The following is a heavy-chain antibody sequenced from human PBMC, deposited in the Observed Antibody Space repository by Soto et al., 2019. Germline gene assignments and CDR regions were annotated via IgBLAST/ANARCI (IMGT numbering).Heavy chain of an antibody. CDR1: GFTFSSYA. V-gene: IGHV3-30-3*01. D-gene: IGHD1-26*01. CDR3: ARDEGGSYSSYYYGMDV. CDR2: ISYDGSNK. Sequence: QVQLVESGGGVVQPGRSLRLSCAASGFTFSSYAMHWVRQAPGKGLEWVAVISYDGSNKYYADSVKGRFTISRDNSKNTRDLQMNSLRAEDTAVYYCARDEGGSYSSYYYGMDVWGQGTTVTVSS. J-gene: IGHJ6*02.